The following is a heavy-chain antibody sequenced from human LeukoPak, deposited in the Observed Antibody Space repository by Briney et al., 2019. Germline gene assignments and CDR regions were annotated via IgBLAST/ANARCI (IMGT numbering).Heavy chain of an antibody. D-gene: IGHD2-2*01. CDR1: GFTFSSYG. Sequence: GGSLRLSCAASGFTFSSYGMHWVRQAPGKGLEWVAFIRYDGSNKYYADSVKGRFTVSRDNSKNTLYLQMNSLRAEDTAVYYCAKETVDIVVVPAAKRDFDYWGQGTLVTVSS. CDR3: AKETVDIVVVPAAKRDFDY. J-gene: IGHJ4*02. CDR2: IRYDGSNK. V-gene: IGHV3-30*02.